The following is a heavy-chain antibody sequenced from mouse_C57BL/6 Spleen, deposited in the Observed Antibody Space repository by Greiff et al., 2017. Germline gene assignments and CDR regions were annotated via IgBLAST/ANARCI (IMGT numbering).Heavy chain of an antibody. J-gene: IGHJ4*01. CDR1: GYTFTDHT. V-gene: IGHV1-78*01. Sequence: QVQLQQSDAELVKPGASVKISCKVSGYTFTDHTIHWMKQRPEQGLEWIGYIYPRDGSTKYNEKFKGKATLTADKSSSTAYMQLNSLTSEDSAVYFCARTYYYGSSRYAMDYWGQGTSVTVSS. CDR2: IYPRDGST. D-gene: IGHD1-1*01. CDR3: ARTYYYGSSRYAMDY.